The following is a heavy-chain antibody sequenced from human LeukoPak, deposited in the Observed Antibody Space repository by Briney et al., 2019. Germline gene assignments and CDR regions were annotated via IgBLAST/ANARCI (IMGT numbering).Heavy chain of an antibody. J-gene: IGHJ4*02. D-gene: IGHD3-10*01. CDR3: ARDTHGSGSYFDY. Sequence: GGSLRLSCAASGFTFNHYAMLCVRQAPGKGLEGVADITNDGKDKLYGVSEKGRFPTSRDNSKDTLYMEMNSLRDEDTAVYYCARDTHGSGSYFDYWGQGALVTVSA. CDR1: GFTFNHYA. V-gene: IGHV3-30*04. CDR2: ITNDGKDK.